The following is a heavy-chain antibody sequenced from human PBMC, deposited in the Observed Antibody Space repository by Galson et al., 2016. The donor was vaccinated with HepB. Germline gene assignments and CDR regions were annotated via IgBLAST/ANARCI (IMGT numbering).Heavy chain of an antibody. CDR3: ARGRSLSAAVSIWFDP. CDR2: ISGSGAST. D-gene: IGHD6-13*01. Sequence: SLRLSCAASGFTFYNYAMSWVRQAPGKGLEWVSSISGSGASTFYADSVKGRFTISRDNSNNMVFLQMNSLRAEDTAVYYCARGRSLSAAVSIWFDPWGQGTLVTVSS. J-gene: IGHJ5*02. V-gene: IGHV3-23*01. CDR1: GFTFYNYA.